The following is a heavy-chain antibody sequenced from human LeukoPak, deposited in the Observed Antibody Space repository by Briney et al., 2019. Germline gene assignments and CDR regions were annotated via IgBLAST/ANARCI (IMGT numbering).Heavy chain of an antibody. CDR2: IYYSGST. CDR1: GDSISSSSYY. V-gene: IGHV4-39*07. J-gene: IGHJ5*02. Sequence: SETLSLTCTVSGDSISSSSYYWGWIRQPPGKGLEWIGSIYYSGSTYYNPSLKSRVTISVDTSKNQFSLKLSSVTAADTAVYYCARVYYYDSSGYSPWGQGTLVTVSS. CDR3: ARVYYYDSSGYSP. D-gene: IGHD3-22*01.